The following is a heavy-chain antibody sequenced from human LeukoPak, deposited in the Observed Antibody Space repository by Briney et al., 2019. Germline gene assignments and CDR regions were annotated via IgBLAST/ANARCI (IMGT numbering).Heavy chain of an antibody. CDR1: GGSISRYY. CDR2: IYYNGSN. J-gene: IGHJ4*02. CDR3: ARLLITMVRGVIIHTLDY. D-gene: IGHD3-10*01. Sequence: PSETLSLTCTVSGGSISRYYWSWIRQPPGKGLEWVGDIYYNGSNKYNPSLKSRVTISVDTSKNHLSLKLSSVTAADTAVYYCARLLITMVRGVIIHTLDYWGQGTLVTVSS. V-gene: IGHV4-59*01.